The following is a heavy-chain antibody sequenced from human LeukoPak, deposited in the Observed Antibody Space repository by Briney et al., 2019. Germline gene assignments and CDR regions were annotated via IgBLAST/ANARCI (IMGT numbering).Heavy chain of an antibody. J-gene: IGHJ4*02. CDR1: GFTFRNYA. Sequence: PGGSLRLSCGASGFTFRNYAMAWVRQGPGKGLEWVSGISGSGGRTFYAESVKGRVTISRDNFKNTVFLQMNSPTTEDTAIYYCVKGDSIYDSSGYFYESWGQGILVTVSS. D-gene: IGHD3-22*01. CDR3: VKGDSIYDSSGYFYES. CDR2: ISGSGGRT. V-gene: IGHV3-23*01.